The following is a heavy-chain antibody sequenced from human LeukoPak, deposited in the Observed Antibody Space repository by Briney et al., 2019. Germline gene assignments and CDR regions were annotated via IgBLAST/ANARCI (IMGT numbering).Heavy chain of an antibody. CDR3: AKDPRGGYGGSWYFDY. Sequence: SGGSLRLSCSASGFTFSSYVLSCVRQAPGKGLEWVSAISGSGESIYYADSVKGRFTISRDNSKDTLYLQMNSLTAEDTAVYYCAKDPRGGYGGSWYFDYWGQGTLVTVSS. V-gene: IGHV3-23*01. J-gene: IGHJ4*02. CDR1: GFTFSSYV. CDR2: ISGSGESI. D-gene: IGHD4/OR15-4a*01.